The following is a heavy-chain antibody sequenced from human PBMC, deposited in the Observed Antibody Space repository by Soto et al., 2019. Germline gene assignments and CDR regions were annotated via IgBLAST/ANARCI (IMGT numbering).Heavy chain of an antibody. J-gene: IGHJ5*02. V-gene: IGHV4-31*03. CDR2: IYYSGST. D-gene: IGHD6-13*01. Sequence: PSYTIALTFTVSGGSISSGGYYWSWIRQHPGKGLEWIGYIYYSGSTYYNPSLKSRVTISVDTSKNQFSLKLSSVTAADTAVYYCARVFSDSSSFFDPWGQGTLVTV. CDR3: ARVFSDSSSFFDP. CDR1: GGSISSGGYY.